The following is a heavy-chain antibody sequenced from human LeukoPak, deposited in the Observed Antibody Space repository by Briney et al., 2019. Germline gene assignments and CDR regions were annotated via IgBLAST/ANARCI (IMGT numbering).Heavy chain of an antibody. D-gene: IGHD6-19*01. Sequence: SETLSLTCAVSGGSISTTDWWSWVRQPPGKGLEWIGQIYHGGSTNYNPSLKSRVTISVDKSKNQFSLKLISLTAADTAVYYCARDGAATVAGYAFDIWGQGTMVTVSS. CDR2: IYHGGST. CDR1: GGSISTTDW. CDR3: ARDGAATVAGYAFDI. V-gene: IGHV4-4*02. J-gene: IGHJ3*02.